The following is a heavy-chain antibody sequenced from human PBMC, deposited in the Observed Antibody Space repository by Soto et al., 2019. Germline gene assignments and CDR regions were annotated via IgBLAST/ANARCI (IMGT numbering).Heavy chain of an antibody. J-gene: IGHJ4*02. V-gene: IGHV3-23*01. CDR3: ARKCGGDCYTNIDY. CDR1: GFTFSNYA. D-gene: IGHD2-21*02. Sequence: EVQLLESGGGLVQPGGSLRLSCAASGFTFSNYAMSWVRQAPGRGLEWVSAISGSGGTTYYGDSVRGRFTVSRDTYRDTLYPQINSLRADDTALYYCARKCGGDCYTNIDYWGQTGLVTASS. CDR2: ISGSGGTT.